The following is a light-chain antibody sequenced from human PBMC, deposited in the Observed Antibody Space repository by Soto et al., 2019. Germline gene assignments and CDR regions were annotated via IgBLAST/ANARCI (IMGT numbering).Light chain of an antibody. CDR1: QSVSSY. CDR2: DAS. CDR3: QQRSNWPLLT. V-gene: IGKV3-11*01. J-gene: IGKJ4*01. Sequence: EIVLTQSPATLSLSPGERAILSCRASQSVSSYLAWYQQKSSQAPRLLIYDASNRATGIPARFSGSGSGTDFTLTISSLEPEGFAVYYCQQRSNWPLLTFGGGTKVEIK.